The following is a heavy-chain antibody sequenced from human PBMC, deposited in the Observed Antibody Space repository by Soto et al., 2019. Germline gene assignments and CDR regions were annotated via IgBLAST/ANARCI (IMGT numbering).Heavy chain of an antibody. CDR1: GGSVNGYY. D-gene: IGHD3-3*01. Sequence: SETLSLTCAVYGGSVNGYYWNWIRQPPGKGLEWIGEINHTGGTHCNPSLKSRVTMSVDTSKNQFSLRLSSVTAADTAIYYCATRITVFGLLIPPFDPWGQGTQVTVSS. CDR3: ATRITVFGLLIPPFDP. J-gene: IGHJ5*02. V-gene: IGHV4-34*01. CDR2: INHTGGT.